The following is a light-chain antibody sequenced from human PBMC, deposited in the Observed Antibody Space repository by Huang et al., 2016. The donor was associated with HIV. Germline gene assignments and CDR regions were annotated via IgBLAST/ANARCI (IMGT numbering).Light chain of an antibody. CDR2: DAH. J-gene: IGKJ1*01. V-gene: IGKV3-15*01. CDR3: QQYNAWPWT. Sequence: VLLTQSPVTLSAFPGDKVTFSCRASESLSGNVAWFQPGLGQSPRRLIYDAHIRQDDVPDRFRGNGVGTEFTLTIAGLQSEDFALYFCQQYNAWPWTFGQGTKVEV. CDR1: ESLSGN.